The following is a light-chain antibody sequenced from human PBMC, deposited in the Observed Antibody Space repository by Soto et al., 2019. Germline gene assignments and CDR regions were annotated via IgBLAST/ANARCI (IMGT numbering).Light chain of an antibody. CDR1: NSGSKS. V-gene: IGLV3-21*04. CDR3: QVWDSSSDHPV. CDR2: YDS. Sequence: SYELTQPPSVSVAPGKTARITCGGNNSGSKSVHWYQQKPGQAPVLVIYYDSDRPSGIPERFSGSNSRNTATLTISRVEAGDEADYYCQVWDSSSDHPVFGGGTKVTVL. J-gene: IGLJ2*01.